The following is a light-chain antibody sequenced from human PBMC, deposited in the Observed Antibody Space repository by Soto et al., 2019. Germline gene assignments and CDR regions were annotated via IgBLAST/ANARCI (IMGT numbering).Light chain of an antibody. CDR1: QSIISY. V-gene: IGKV1-39*01. CDR3: QQSHTTPYT. J-gene: IGKJ2*01. Sequence: DIQMTQSPSSLSASVGDRVTITCRASQSIISYLNWYQQKPRKAPKVLIYTASTFQSGVPSRFSGSGSGTDFNLTISSLQPEDFETYYCQQSHTTPYTFGQGTKVDIK. CDR2: TAS.